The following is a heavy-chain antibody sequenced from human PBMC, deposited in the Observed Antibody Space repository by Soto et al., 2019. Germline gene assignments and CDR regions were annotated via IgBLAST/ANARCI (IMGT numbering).Heavy chain of an antibody. CDR3: AKDFTPDSRWDIDY. CDR2: IYGNGRST. J-gene: IGHJ4*02. V-gene: IGHV3-23*01. Sequence: EVQLLESGGGLVQPAGSLRLSCAASGFTFSIYTMSWFRQAPGKGLEWVSSIYGNGRSTFYSASVKGRFTISRDNSGNTVYLQMSSLRAVDTAIYYCAKDFTPDSRWDIDYWGQGSLVTVSS. D-gene: IGHD1-26*01. CDR1: GFTFSIYT.